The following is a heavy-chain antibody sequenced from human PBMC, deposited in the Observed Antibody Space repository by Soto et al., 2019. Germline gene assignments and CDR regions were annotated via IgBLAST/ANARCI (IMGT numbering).Heavy chain of an antibody. CDR1: GFTFSNYY. D-gene: IGHD2-8*01. J-gene: IGHJ4*02. V-gene: IGHV3-11*01. Sequence: QVQLVESGGGLVKPGGSLRLSCAASGFTFSNYYMSCSRQAPGQGLEWVSYISSRASTIFYADSVKGRFTIARDNVKNSLYLQMNSLRAEDTAVYYCASGTNGAFFVYWGQGILVAVSS. CDR2: ISSRASTI. CDR3: ASGTNGAFFVY.